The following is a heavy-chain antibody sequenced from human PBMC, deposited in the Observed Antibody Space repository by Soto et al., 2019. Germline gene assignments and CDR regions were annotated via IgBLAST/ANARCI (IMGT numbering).Heavy chain of an antibody. CDR3: AREPRDDQGVDY. Sequence: ASVKVSCKASGYNFTSYGISWVRQAPGQELEWMGWISAYNGNTNYAQKLQGRVNMTTDTSTSTAYMELRSLRSDDTAVYYCAREPRDDQGVDYWGQGTLVTVSS. V-gene: IGHV1-18*01. CDR1: GYNFTSYG. J-gene: IGHJ4*02. CDR2: ISAYNGNT. D-gene: IGHD2-2*01.